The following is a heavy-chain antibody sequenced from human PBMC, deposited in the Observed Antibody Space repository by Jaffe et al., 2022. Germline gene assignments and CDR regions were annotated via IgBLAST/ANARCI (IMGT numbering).Heavy chain of an antibody. Sequence: QVQLQESGPGLVKPSQTLSLTCTVSGGSISSGSYYWSWIRQPAGKGLEWIGRIYTSGSTNYNPSLKSRVTISVDTSKNQFSLKLSSVTAADTAVYYCARGRWVGATQLYYYYYYYMDVWGKGTTVTVSS. J-gene: IGHJ6*03. CDR2: IYTSGST. CDR1: GGSISSGSYY. V-gene: IGHV4-61*02. CDR3: ARGRWVGATQLYYYYYYYMDV. D-gene: IGHD1-26*01.